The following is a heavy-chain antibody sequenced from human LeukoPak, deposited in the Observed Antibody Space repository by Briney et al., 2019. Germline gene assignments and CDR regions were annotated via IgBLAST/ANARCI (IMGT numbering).Heavy chain of an antibody. V-gene: IGHV3-30*02. Sequence: GGSLRPSRAASGFTFSSYGMHWVRQAPGKGLEWVAFIRYDGSNKYYADSVKGRFTISRDNSKNTLYLQMNSLRAEDTAVYYCARINLVRGVISGLDVWGHGTTVTVS. CDR2: IRYDGSNK. D-gene: IGHD3-10*01. CDR1: GFTFSSYG. J-gene: IGHJ6*02. CDR3: ARINLVRGVISGLDV.